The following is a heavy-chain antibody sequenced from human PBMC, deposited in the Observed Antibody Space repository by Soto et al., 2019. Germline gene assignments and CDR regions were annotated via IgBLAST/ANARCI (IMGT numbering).Heavy chain of an antibody. Sequence: ASLKVSCKASGYTFTSYYMHWVRQAPGQGLEWMGIINPSGGSTSYAQKFQGRVTMTRDTSTSTVYMELSSLRSEDTAVYYCASHYYGSGSYYNAFDIWGQGTMVTVSS. CDR2: INPSGGST. D-gene: IGHD3-10*01. V-gene: IGHV1-46*01. CDR3: ASHYYGSGSYYNAFDI. CDR1: GYTFTSYY. J-gene: IGHJ3*02.